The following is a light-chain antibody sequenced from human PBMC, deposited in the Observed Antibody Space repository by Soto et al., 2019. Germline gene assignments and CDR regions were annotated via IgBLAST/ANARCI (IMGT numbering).Light chain of an antibody. CDR3: PTYKSYSLT. V-gene: IGKV1-5*03. CDR1: QSISSW. CDR2: KAS. J-gene: IGKJ4*01. Sequence: DVQMSQCPSTLSASVGDRVTITCRASQSISSWLAWYQQKSGKAPKLLIQKASTLESGVPSRFSGSGSGTEFTLTISSLQPDDFAPYYCPTYKSYSLTFGGGTKVDIK.